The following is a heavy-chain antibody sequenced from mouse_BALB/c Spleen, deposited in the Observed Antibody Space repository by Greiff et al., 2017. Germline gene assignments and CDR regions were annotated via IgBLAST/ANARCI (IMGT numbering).Heavy chain of an antibody. Sequence: EVKLVESGGGLVKPGGSLKLSCAASGFTFSDYYMYWVRQTPEKRLEWVATISDGGSYTYYPDSVKGRFTISRDNAKDNLYLQMSSLKSEDTAMYYCARSDWDGAWFAYWGQGTLVTVSA. V-gene: IGHV5-4*02. D-gene: IGHD4-1*01. J-gene: IGHJ3*01. CDR2: ISDGGSYT. CDR1: GFTFSDYY. CDR3: ARSDWDGAWFAY.